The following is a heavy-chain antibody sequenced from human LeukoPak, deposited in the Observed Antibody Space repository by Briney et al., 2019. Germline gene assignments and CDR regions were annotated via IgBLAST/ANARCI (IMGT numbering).Heavy chain of an antibody. V-gene: IGHV3-74*01. J-gene: IGHJ4*02. Sequence: GGSLRLSCAASGFTFSGHYMHWVRQAPGKGLVWVSHINGDGSDTRYADSVEGRFIISRDNAKNTLYLQMNSLRAEDTGVYFCARDHRWSYDYWGQGTLVTVSS. CDR3: ARDHRWSYDY. CDR1: GFTFSGHY. CDR2: INGDGSDT. D-gene: IGHD1-26*01.